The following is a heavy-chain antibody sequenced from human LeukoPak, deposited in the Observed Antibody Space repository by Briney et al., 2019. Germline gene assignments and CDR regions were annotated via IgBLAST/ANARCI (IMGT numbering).Heavy chain of an antibody. CDR2: MSYDGSNK. CDR3: ARDPANDYVWGSYRQPYYFDY. Sequence: GGSLRLSCAASGFTFSSYAMHWVRQAPGKGLEWVAVMSYDGSNKYYADSVKGRFTISRDNSKNTLYLQMNSLRAEDTAVYYCARDPANDYVWGSYRQPYYFDYWGQGTLVTVSS. D-gene: IGHD3-16*02. CDR1: GFTFSSYA. J-gene: IGHJ4*02. V-gene: IGHV3-30*04.